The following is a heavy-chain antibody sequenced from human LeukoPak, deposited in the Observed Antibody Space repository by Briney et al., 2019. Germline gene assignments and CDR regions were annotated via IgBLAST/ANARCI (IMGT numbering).Heavy chain of an antibody. V-gene: IGHV3-23*01. CDR3: AKSLITMIVVVKHFVY. CDR2: ISGSGGST. CDR1: GFTFSSYA. D-gene: IGHD3-22*01. Sequence: GGSLRLSCAASGFTFSSYAMSWVRQAPGKGLEWLSTISGSGGSTYYADSVKGRFTISRDNSKNTLYLQMNSLRAEDTAVYYCAKSLITMIVVVKHFVYWGQGTLVTVSS. J-gene: IGHJ4*02.